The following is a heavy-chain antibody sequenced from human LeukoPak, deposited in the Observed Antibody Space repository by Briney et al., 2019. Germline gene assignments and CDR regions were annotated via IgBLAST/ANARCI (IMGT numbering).Heavy chain of an antibody. D-gene: IGHD6-6*01. Sequence: GGSLRLSCAASGFTFDDYAMHWVRQAPGKGLEWVSLISWDGGSTYYADSVKGRFTISRDNSKNSLYLQMNSLRAEDTALYYCASSSRYYYYMDVWGKGTTVTVSS. V-gene: IGHV3-43D*03. J-gene: IGHJ6*03. CDR1: GFTFDDYA. CDR2: ISWDGGST. CDR3: ASSSRYYYYMDV.